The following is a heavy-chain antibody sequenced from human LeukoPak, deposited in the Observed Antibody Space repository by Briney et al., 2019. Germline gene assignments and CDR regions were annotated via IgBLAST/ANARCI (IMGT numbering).Heavy chain of an antibody. V-gene: IGHV3-30*02. J-gene: IGHJ4*02. CDR3: VPLKGDIAVVVY. CDR1: GFTFSSYG. CDR2: IRYDGSNK. D-gene: IGHD2-15*01. Sequence: GGSLRLSCAASGFTFSSYGMHWVRQAPGKGLEGVAFIRYDGSNKYYADSVKGRFTISRGNSKNTLYLQMNSLRVEDTAVYYCVPLKGDIAVVVYWGQGTLVTVSS.